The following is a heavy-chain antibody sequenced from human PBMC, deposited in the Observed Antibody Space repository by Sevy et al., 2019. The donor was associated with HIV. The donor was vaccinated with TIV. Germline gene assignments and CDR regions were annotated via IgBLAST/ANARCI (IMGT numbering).Heavy chain of an antibody. CDR2: ISSSSSYI. J-gene: IGHJ6*02. D-gene: IGHD2-2*01. V-gene: IGHV3-21*01. CDR1: GFTFSSYS. Sequence: GGSLRLSCAASGFTFSSYSMNWVRQAPGKGLEWVSSISSSSSYIYYADSVKDRFTISRDNAKNSLYLQMNSLRAEDTAVYYCARDDIVVVPAAQIYYYYGMDVWGQGTTVTVSS. CDR3: ARDDIVVVPAAQIYYYYGMDV.